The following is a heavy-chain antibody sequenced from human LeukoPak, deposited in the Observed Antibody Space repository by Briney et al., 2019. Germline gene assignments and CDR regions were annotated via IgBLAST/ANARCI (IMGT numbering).Heavy chain of an antibody. J-gene: IGHJ6*02. CDR1: GFIVRSNY. CDR3: ARDNGYCTSTSCYNYSGMDV. CDR2: IHSGGNT. D-gene: IGHD2-2*02. Sequence: GGSLRLSCAASGFIVRSNYMSWVRQAPGKGLEWVSVIHSGGNTYYADSVKGRFTISRDNSKNTLDLQMNSLRAEDTAVYYCARDNGYCTSTSCYNYSGMDVWGQGTTVTVSS. V-gene: IGHV3-53*01.